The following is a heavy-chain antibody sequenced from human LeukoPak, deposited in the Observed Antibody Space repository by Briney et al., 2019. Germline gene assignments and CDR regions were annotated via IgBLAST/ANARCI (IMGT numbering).Heavy chain of an antibody. V-gene: IGHV4-61*02. CDR2: IYTSGST. CDR3: ARDYGSGIFDY. Sequence: PSQTLSLTCTVSGGSISSGSYYWSWIRQPAGKGLEWIGRIYTSGSTNYNPSLKSRVTISVDTSKNQFSLKLSSVTAADPAVYYCARDYGSGIFDYWGQGTLVTVSS. D-gene: IGHD1-26*01. CDR1: GGSISSGSYY. J-gene: IGHJ4*02.